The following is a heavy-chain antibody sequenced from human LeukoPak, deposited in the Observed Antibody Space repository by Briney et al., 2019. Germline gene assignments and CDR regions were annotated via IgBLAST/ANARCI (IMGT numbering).Heavy chain of an antibody. CDR3: ARDVQRRFDP. Sequence: PGGSLRLSCAASGLTFSSYSMNWVRQAPGKGLEWVSYISSSSSTIYYADSVKGRLTISRDNAKNSLYLQMNSLRDEDTAMYYCARDVQRRFDPWGQGTLVTVSS. CDR2: ISSSSSTI. J-gene: IGHJ5*02. D-gene: IGHD6-25*01. V-gene: IGHV3-48*02. CDR1: GLTFSSYS.